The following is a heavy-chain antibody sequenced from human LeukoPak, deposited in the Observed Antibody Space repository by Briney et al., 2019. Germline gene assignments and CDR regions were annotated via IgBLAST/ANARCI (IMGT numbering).Heavy chain of an antibody. CDR3: AREPVVLVPAAIFNWFDP. Sequence: ASVKVSCKASGYTFADYYIPWVRQAPGQGPEWMGWINPNSGGTNYAQKFQGRVTMSRDTSISTAYLEVSRLRSDDTALYYCAREPVVLVPAAIFNWFDPWGQGTLVTVSS. D-gene: IGHD2-2*02. V-gene: IGHV1-2*02. CDR1: GYTFADYY. CDR2: INPNSGGT. J-gene: IGHJ5*02.